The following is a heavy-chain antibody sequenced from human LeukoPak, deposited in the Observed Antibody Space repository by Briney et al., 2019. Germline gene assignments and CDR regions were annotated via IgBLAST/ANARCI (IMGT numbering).Heavy chain of an antibody. CDR3: ASRIPRRTRTFDY. J-gene: IGHJ4*02. CDR1: GGSFSGYY. CDR2: INHSGST. V-gene: IGHV4-34*01. Sequence: SETLSLTCAVYGGSFSGYYWSWIRQPPGKGLEWIGEINHSGSTNYNPSLKSRVTISVDTSKNQFSLKLSSVTAADTAVYYCASRIPRRTRTFDYWGQGTLVTVSS. D-gene: IGHD2-15*01.